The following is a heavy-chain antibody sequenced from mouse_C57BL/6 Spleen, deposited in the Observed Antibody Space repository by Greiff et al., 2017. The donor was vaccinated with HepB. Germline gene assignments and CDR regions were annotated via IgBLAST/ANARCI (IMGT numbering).Heavy chain of an antibody. Sequence: EVKLMESGGGLVKPGGSLKLSCAASGFTFSSYAMSWVRQTPEKRLEWVATISDGGSYTYYPDNVKGRFTISRDNAKNNLYLQMSHLKSEDTAMYNCARGGTGTVDYWGQGTTLTVSS. CDR1: GFTFSSYA. CDR2: ISDGGSYT. J-gene: IGHJ2*01. CDR3: ARGGTGTVDY. D-gene: IGHD4-1*01. V-gene: IGHV5-4*03.